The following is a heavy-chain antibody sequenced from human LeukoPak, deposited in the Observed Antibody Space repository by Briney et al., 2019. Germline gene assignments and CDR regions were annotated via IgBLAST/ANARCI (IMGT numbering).Heavy chain of an antibody. CDR3: ARVEMATINGMDV. V-gene: IGHV1-46*01. Sequence: ATVKVSCKASGYTFTSYYMHWVRQAPGQGLEWMGIITPSGGSKNYAQKFQGRVTMTRDTSTTTVYMELSSLRSEDTAVYYCARVEMATINGMDVWGQGTTVTVSS. CDR2: ITPSGGSK. CDR1: GYTFTSYY. D-gene: IGHD5-24*01. J-gene: IGHJ6*02.